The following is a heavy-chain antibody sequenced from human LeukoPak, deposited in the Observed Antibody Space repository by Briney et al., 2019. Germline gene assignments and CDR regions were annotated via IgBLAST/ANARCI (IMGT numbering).Heavy chain of an antibody. CDR3: AIVSSFDY. Sequence: GGSLRLSCAASGFTFSSYVMSWVRQAPGKGLEWVGRIRNKANSYTTEYAASVKGRFTISRDDSKNSLYLQMNSLKTEDTAVYYCAIVSSFDYWGQGTLVTVSS. V-gene: IGHV3-72*01. CDR1: GFTFSSYV. D-gene: IGHD2-15*01. J-gene: IGHJ4*02. CDR2: IRNKANSYTT.